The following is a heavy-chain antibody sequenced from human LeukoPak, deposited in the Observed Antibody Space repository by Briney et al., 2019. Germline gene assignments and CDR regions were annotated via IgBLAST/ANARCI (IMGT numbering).Heavy chain of an antibody. J-gene: IGHJ6*02. V-gene: IGHV3-53*01. CDR3: ARVNGGNVGIYYNECNGMDG. Sequence: GGSLRLSCAASGFTVSSNYMSWVRQAPGKGLEWVSVIYSGGSTYYADSVKGRFTISRDNSKNTLYLQMNSLRAEDTAVYYCARVNGGNVGIYYNECNGMDGWGQGTTVTVSS. CDR2: IYSGGST. D-gene: IGHD1-26*01. CDR1: GFTVSSNY.